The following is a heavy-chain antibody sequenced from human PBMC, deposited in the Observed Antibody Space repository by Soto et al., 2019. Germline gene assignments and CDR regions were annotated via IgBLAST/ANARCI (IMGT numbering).Heavy chain of an antibody. CDR3: ARGLGRYCSGGSCYAYYGMDV. Sequence: PSETLSLTCAVYGGSFSGYYWSWIRQPPGKGLEWIGEINHSGSTNYNPSLKSRVTISVDTSKNQFSLKLSSVTAADTAVYYCARGLGRYCSGGSCYAYYGMDVWGQGTTVTVSS. J-gene: IGHJ6*02. V-gene: IGHV4-34*01. D-gene: IGHD2-15*01. CDR2: INHSGST. CDR1: GGSFSGYY.